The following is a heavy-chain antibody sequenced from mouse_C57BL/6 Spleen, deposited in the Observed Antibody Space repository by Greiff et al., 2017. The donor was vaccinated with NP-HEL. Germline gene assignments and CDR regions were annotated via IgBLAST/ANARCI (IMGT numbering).Heavy chain of an antibody. D-gene: IGHD1-1*01. CDR3: ARPITTVVARDYAMDY. Sequence: QVQMQQSGAELTRPGASVKLSCKASGYTFTSYGISWVKQRTGQGLEWIGEIYPRSGNTYYNEKFKGKATLTADKSSSTAYMELRSLTSEDSAVYFCARPITTVVARDYAMDYWGQGTSVTVSS. CDR2: IYPRSGNT. V-gene: IGHV1-81*01. J-gene: IGHJ4*01. CDR1: GYTFTSYG.